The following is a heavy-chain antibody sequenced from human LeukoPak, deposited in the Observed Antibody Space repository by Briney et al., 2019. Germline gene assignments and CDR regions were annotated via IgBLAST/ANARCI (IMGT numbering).Heavy chain of an antibody. D-gene: IGHD6-19*01. J-gene: IGHJ4*02. CDR3: AARYSSGWYGEIDY. Sequence: ASETLSLTCTVSGGSISSYYWSWIRQPPGKGLEWIGYIYYSVSTNYNPSLKSRVTISVDTSKNQFSLKLSSVTAADTAVYYCAARYSSGWYGEIDYWGQGTLVTVSS. CDR2: IYYSVST. V-gene: IGHV4-59*01. CDR1: GGSISSYY.